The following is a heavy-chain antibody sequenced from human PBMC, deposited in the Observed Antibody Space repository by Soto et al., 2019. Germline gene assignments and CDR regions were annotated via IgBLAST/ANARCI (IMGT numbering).Heavy chain of an antibody. CDR2: ISGPGSTI. Sequence: QVQLVESGGGLVKHGGSLRLSCAASELTFSDYYMSWFRQAPGKGLEWVSYISGPGSTIYYADSVKGRFTISRDNAKKSLYLQMNSLRAEDTAVYHCARGGYHGGFDIWGQGTMVTVSS. CDR3: ARGGYHGGFDI. CDR1: ELTFSDYY. D-gene: IGHD5-12*01. V-gene: IGHV3-11*01. J-gene: IGHJ3*02.